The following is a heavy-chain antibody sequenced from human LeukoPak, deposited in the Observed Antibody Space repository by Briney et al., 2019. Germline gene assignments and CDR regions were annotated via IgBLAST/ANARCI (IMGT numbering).Heavy chain of an antibody. D-gene: IGHD3-3*01. CDR2: INPSGGSI. Sequence: GASVKVSCKASGYTFTSYYMHWVRQAPGQGLEWMGIINPSGGSISYAQKFQGRVTMTRDTSTSTVYMELSSLRSEDTAVYYCARDKIFGVVLYYFDYWGQGTLVTVSS. V-gene: IGHV1-46*01. CDR3: ARDKIFGVVLYYFDY. J-gene: IGHJ4*02. CDR1: GYTFTSYY.